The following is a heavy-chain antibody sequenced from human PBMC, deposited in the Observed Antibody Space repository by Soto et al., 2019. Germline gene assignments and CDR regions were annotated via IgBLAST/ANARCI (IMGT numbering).Heavy chain of an antibody. J-gene: IGHJ4*02. V-gene: IGHV1-69*02. Sequence: QVQLVQSGAEVKKPGSSVKVSCKASGGTFSSYTISWVRQAPGQGLEWMGRIIPILGIANYAKKFQGRVTITADKSTSTAYMELSSLRSEDTAVYYCASRVDQLLIDYWGQGTLVTVSS. CDR3: ASRVDQLLIDY. D-gene: IGHD2-2*01. CDR1: GGTFSSYT. CDR2: IIPILGIA.